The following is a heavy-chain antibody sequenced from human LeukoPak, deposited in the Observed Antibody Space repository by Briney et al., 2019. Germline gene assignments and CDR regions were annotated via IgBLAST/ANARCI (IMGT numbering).Heavy chain of an antibody. D-gene: IGHD3-3*01. CDR1: GYTFTSYG. CDR3: ARALRYDFWSGYKYNWFDP. V-gene: IGHV1-18*01. CDR2: ISAYNGNT. J-gene: IGHJ5*02. Sequence: ASVKVSCKASGYTFTSYGISWVRQAPGQGLEWMGWISAYNGNTNYAQKLQGRVTMTTDTSTSTAYMELRSLRSGDTAVYYCARALRYDFWSGYKYNWFDPWGQGTLVTVSS.